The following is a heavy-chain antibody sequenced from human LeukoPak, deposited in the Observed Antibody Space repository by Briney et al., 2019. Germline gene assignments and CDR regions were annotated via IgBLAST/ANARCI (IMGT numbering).Heavy chain of an antibody. CDR3: ARYVEVAATDYNWFDP. CDR1: GYTFTSYA. J-gene: IGHJ5*02. D-gene: IGHD2-15*01. V-gene: IGHV1-3*01. Sequence: GASVKVSWKASGYTFTSYAMHWVRQAPGQRLEWMGWINAGNGNTKYSQKFQGRVTITRDTSASTAYMELSSLRSEDTAVYYCARYVEVAATDYNWFDPWGQGTLVTVSS. CDR2: INAGNGNT.